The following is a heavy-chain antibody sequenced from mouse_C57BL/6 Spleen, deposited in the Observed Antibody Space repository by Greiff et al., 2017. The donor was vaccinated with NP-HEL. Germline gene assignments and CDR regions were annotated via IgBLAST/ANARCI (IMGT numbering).Heavy chain of an antibody. V-gene: IGHV5-17*01. D-gene: IGHD3-3*01. CDR2: ISSGSSTI. Sequence: DVQLVESGGGLVKPGGSLKLSCAASGFTFSDYGMHWVRQAPEKGLEWVAYISSGSSTIYYADTVKGRFTISRDNAKNTLFLQMTSLRSEDTSMYYCAMALPLGAMDYWGQGTSVTVSS. CDR3: AMALPLGAMDY. J-gene: IGHJ4*01. CDR1: GFTFSDYG.